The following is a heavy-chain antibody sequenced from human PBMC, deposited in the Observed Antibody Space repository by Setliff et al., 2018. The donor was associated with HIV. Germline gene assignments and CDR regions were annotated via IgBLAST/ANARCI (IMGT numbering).Heavy chain of an antibody. CDR3: ARSFWTTEVIPLGY. V-gene: IGHV1-2*02. J-gene: IGHJ4*02. CDR2: INPKSGGT. CDR1: GYTFTSYG. D-gene: IGHD3-3*01. Sequence: ASVKVSCKASGYTFTSYGITWVRQAPGQGLEWMGWINPKSGGTNYAQKFQGRVTMTCDTSISTAYMEVSRLRSDDTAVYYCARSFWTTEVIPLGYWGQGTLVTVSS.